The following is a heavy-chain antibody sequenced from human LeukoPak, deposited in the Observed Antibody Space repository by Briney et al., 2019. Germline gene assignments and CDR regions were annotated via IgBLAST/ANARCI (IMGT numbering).Heavy chain of an antibody. D-gene: IGHD3-22*01. V-gene: IGHV3-30*18. CDR3: PKDHGYYYDVNGYYHFDY. CDR2: ISYDGIDK. CDR1: GLTLSAYG. J-gene: IGHJ4*02. Sequence: GGTLRLSCAASGLTLSAYGMHWVRQAPGKGLEWVAFISYDGIDKYYADSVKGRFTISRDNSQNTLYLQMNSLRVEDTAVYYCPKDHGYYYDVNGYYHFDYWGQGTLVTVSS.